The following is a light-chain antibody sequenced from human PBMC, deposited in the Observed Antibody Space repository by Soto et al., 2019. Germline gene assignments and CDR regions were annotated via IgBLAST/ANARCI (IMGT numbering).Light chain of an antibody. CDR3: QSYDSSLSFSYG. V-gene: IGLV1-40*01. CDR1: SSNIGAGYD. CDR2: GNK. J-gene: IGLJ1*01. Sequence: QSVLSQPPAVSGAPGQRVTISCTGSSSNIGAGYDVHWYQQRPGTAPKLLIYGNKNRPSGVPDRFSGSKSGTSASLAITGLQAEDEADYYCQSYDSSLSFSYGFGTGTKVTV.